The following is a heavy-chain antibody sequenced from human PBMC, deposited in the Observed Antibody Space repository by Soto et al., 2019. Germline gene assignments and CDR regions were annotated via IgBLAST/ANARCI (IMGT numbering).Heavy chain of an antibody. D-gene: IGHD3-16*01. CDR1: GFTISSYA. J-gene: IGHJ4*02. CDR2: ISYDGSNK. CDR3: ARDGRGGDSPFD. V-gene: IGHV3-30-3*01. Sequence: QVQLVESGGGVVQPGRSLRLSCAASGFTISSYAMHWVRQAPGKGLEWVAVISYDGSNKYYADSVKGRFTISRDNSKNTLYLQMNSLRAEDTAVYYCARDGRGGDSPFDWGQGTLVTVSS.